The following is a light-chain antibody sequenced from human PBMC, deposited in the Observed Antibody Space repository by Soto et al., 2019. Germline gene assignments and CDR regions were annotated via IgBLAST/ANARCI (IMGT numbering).Light chain of an antibody. Sequence: QLVLTQSPSASASLGASVKLTCTLSSGHSSYAIAWHQQQPEKGPRYLMKLNSDGSHSKGDGIPDRFSGSSSGAECYLTISSLQSEDEADYYCQTWGTGTRGVFGGGTKLTVL. CDR3: QTWGTGTRGV. J-gene: IGLJ3*02. CDR2: LNSDGSH. V-gene: IGLV4-69*01. CDR1: SGHSSYA.